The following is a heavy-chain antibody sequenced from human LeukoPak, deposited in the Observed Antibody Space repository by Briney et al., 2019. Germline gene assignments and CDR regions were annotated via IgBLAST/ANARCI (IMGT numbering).Heavy chain of an antibody. D-gene: IGHD2-15*01. CDR3: AKDRASLYCIYFDF. V-gene: IGHV3-23*01. Sequence: GGSLRLSCAASGFTFSGYAMSWVRQAPGKGLEWVSSIGNSGISTYYADSVKGRFTISRDNSRTTLYLQMNSLRADDTAVYYCAKDRASLYCIYFDFWGQGTLVTVSS. CDR1: GFTFSGYA. CDR2: IGNSGIST. J-gene: IGHJ4*02.